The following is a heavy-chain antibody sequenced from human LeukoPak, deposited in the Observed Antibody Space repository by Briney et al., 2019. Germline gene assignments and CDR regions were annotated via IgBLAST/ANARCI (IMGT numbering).Heavy chain of an antibody. J-gene: IGHJ6*03. D-gene: IGHD5-18*01. CDR1: GYTFTSYD. Sequence: VASVKVSCKASGYTFTSYDINWVRQATGQGLEWMGWMNPNSGITGYAQKFQGRVTMTRNTSISTACMELSSLRSEDTAVYYCAKAFPRGYSYGYPVFTNYYYMDVWGKGTTVTVSS. V-gene: IGHV1-8*01. CDR3: AKAFPRGYSYGYPVFTNYYYMDV. CDR2: MNPNSGIT.